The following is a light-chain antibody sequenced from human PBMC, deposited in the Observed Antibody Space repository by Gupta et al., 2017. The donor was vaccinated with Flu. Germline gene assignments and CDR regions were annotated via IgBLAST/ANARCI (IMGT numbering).Light chain of an antibody. V-gene: IGKV3-11*01. Sequence: EIVLTQSPVTLSLSPGERATLSCRASQSVSSFLSWYQQRPGQAPRLLIYDASSRATGITARFSGSGDGTDFTLTISSREPEDSAFYFCQQRPSGHPLFTFGQGTKVEIK. J-gene: IGKJ3*01. CDR1: QSVSSF. CDR3: QQRPSGHPLFT. CDR2: DAS.